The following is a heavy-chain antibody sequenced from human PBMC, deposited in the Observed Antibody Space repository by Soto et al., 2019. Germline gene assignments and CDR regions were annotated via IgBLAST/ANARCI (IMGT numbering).Heavy chain of an antibody. Sequence: GSLRLSCAASGFSFSHYAMHWVRQPPGKGLEWVALISYDGENQYFTDSVRGRFTISRDNSKTAVYLEMNNLRLDDTATYYCVSPHSESSNAFDLWGQGTLVTVSS. CDR2: ISYDGENQ. CDR3: VSPHSESSNAFDL. J-gene: IGHJ5*02. CDR1: GFSFSHYA. D-gene: IGHD3-10*01. V-gene: IGHV3-30*04.